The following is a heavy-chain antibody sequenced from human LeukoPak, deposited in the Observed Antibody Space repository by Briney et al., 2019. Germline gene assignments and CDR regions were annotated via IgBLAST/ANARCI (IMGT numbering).Heavy chain of an antibody. D-gene: IGHD3/OR15-3a*01. Sequence: SETLSLTCTVSGGSISRHYWSWIRQPPGKGLEWIGYIYYSGSTNYNPSLKSRVTISVDTSKNQFSLKLSSVTAADTAVYYCARRIIWTGYYDWFDPWGQGTLVTVSS. V-gene: IGHV4-59*11. J-gene: IGHJ5*02. CDR3: ARRIIWTGYYDWFDP. CDR1: GGSISRHY. CDR2: IYYSGST.